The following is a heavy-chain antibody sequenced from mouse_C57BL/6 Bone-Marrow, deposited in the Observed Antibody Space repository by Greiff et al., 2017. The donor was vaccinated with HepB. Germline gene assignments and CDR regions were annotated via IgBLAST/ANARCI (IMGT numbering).Heavy chain of an antibody. D-gene: IGHD2-5*01. V-gene: IGHV2-2*01. CDR2: IWSGGST. Sequence: VQLQQSGPGLVQPSQSLSITCTVSGFSLTSYGVHWVRQSPGKGLEWLGVIWSGGSTDYNAAFISRLSISKDNSKSQVFFKMNSLQADDTAIYYCASNSNYLAWFAYWGQGTLVTVSA. CDR3: ASNSNYLAWFAY. J-gene: IGHJ3*01. CDR1: GFSLTSYG.